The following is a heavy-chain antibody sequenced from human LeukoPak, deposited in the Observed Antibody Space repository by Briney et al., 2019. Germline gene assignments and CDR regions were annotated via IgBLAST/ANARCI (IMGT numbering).Heavy chain of an antibody. CDR3: TRDSGSWTVDY. CDR2: IDYSGTT. CDR1: GGSISSSGYY. Sequence: SETLSLTCTVSGGSISSSGYYWGWIRQPPGQGLEWLGTIDYSGTTYHNPSLKSRVTISIDTSKNHFSLRLNSVTAADTAVYYCTRDSGSWTVDYWGQGTLVTVSS. D-gene: IGHD1-26*01. J-gene: IGHJ4*02. V-gene: IGHV4-39*02.